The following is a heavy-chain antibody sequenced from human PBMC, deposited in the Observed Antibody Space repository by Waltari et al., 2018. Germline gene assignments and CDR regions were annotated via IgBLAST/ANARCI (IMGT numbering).Heavy chain of an antibody. CDR2: IRQDGSER. Sequence: VQLVESGGGLVQPGGSLRLSCAASGFTFSNYWMSWVRQAPGKGLEWVANIRQDGSERHFVDSMKGRFTISRDNAEKSLYLQMNSLRAEDTAVYYCARFVRYDILTGSPAYHFDYWGQGALVTVSS. V-gene: IGHV3-7*01. CDR1: GFTFSNYW. D-gene: IGHD3-9*01. J-gene: IGHJ4*02. CDR3: ARFVRYDILTGSPAYHFDY.